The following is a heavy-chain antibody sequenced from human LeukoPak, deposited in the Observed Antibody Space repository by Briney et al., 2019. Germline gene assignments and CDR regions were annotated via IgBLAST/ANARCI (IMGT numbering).Heavy chain of an antibody. CDR1: GFTFSTFW. V-gene: IGHV3-74*01. CDR2: ISNDGSTT. J-gene: IGHJ4*02. D-gene: IGHD7-27*01. CDR3: NVRWGPNSDY. Sequence: RSGGSLRLSCAASGFTFSTFWMHWVRHTPGKGLVWVSRISNDGSTTHYADSVKGRFTISRDNAKNTLFLHMNSLRAEDTAVYYCNVRWGPNSDYWGQGTLVTVSS.